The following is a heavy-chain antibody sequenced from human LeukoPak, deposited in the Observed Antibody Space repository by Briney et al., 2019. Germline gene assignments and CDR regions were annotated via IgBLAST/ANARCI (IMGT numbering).Heavy chain of an antibody. CDR3: AREKAHITGSGWFDP. CDR2: ISAYNGNT. V-gene: IGHV1-18*01. Sequence: ASVKVSCKASGYTFTSYGISWVRQAPGQGLEWMGWISAYNGNTNYAQKLQGRVTMTTDTSTSTAYMELRSLRSDDTAVYYCAREKAHITGSGWFDPWGQGTLVTVSS. J-gene: IGHJ5*02. D-gene: IGHD3-10*01. CDR1: GYTFTSYG.